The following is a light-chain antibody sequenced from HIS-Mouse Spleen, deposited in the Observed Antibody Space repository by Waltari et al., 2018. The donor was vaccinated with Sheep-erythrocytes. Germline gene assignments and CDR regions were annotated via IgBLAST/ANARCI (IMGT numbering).Light chain of an antibody. CDR1: QSISSY. V-gene: IGKV1-39*01. CDR2: AAS. J-gene: IGKJ3*01. Sequence: DIQMTQSPSSLSASVGDRVTITCRASQSISSYLNWYQQKQGKAPKLLIYAASSLPSGSPSRFSVSGTGTDFTLTISSLQPEDFATYYCQQSYSTPQFTFGPGTKVDIK. CDR3: QQSYSTPQFT.